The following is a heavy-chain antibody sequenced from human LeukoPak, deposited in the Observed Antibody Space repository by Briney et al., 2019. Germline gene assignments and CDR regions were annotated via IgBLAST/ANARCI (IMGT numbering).Heavy chain of an antibody. J-gene: IGHJ4*02. Sequence: SETLSLTCTVSGGSISSGGYYWSWIRQHPGKGLEWIGYIYYSGSTYYNPSLKSRVTISVDTSKNQFSLKLSSVTAADTAVYYCARRGVWGSYHNDYWGQGTLVTVSS. CDR1: GGSISSGGYY. V-gene: IGHV4-31*03. CDR2: IYYSGST. D-gene: IGHD3-16*02. CDR3: ARRGVWGSYHNDY.